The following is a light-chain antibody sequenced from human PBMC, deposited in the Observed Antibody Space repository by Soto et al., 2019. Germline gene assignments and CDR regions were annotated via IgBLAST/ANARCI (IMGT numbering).Light chain of an antibody. J-gene: IGKJ4*01. CDR1: QSVYIN. CDR2: GAS. V-gene: IGKV3D-15*01. Sequence: EIGMTQSPVTLSASPGERVTLSCSASQSVYINLAWYQQRPGQAPMVLIYGASNRASGIPDRFSGSGSGTDFTLTISSLEPDDFALYYCQQYKDWPPLTFGGGTRVEIK. CDR3: QQYKDWPPLT.